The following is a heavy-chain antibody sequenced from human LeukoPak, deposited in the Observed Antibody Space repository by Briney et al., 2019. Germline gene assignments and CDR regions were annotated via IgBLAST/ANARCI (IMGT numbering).Heavy chain of an antibody. Sequence: ASVKVSCKASGNTFTNYYMHWVRQAPGQGLEWLGIINPNGDRTNYARTFQGRVTMTRDTSTTTVYMELSSLRSEDTAVYFCARDMSTRVTPISYAFDVWGQGTMVTVSS. J-gene: IGHJ3*01. CDR1: GNTFTNYY. CDR2: INPNGDRT. V-gene: IGHV1-46*01. D-gene: IGHD4-23*01. CDR3: ARDMSTRVTPISYAFDV.